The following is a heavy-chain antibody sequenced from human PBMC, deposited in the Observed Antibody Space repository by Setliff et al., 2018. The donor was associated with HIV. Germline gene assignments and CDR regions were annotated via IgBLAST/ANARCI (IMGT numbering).Heavy chain of an antibody. CDR3: ASRAGGDY. Sequence: SETLSLTCTVSGGSISSGTYYWSWIRQPAGKGLEWIGHIYSTGNTNYNSSLKSRVTMSIETSKNQFSLKLTSVTAADTAVYYCASRAGGDYWGQGTLVTVSS. CDR1: GGSISSGTYY. CDR2: IYSTGNT. D-gene: IGHD3-16*01. J-gene: IGHJ4*02. V-gene: IGHV4-61*09.